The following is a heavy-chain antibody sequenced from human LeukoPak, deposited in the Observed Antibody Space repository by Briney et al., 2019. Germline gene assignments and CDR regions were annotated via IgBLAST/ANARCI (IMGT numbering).Heavy chain of an antibody. CDR1: GGSFSGYY. Sequence: SETLSLTCAVYGGSFSGYYWSWIRQPPGKGLEWIGEINHSGSTNYNPSLKSRVTISVDTSKNQFSLKLSSVTAADTAVYYCARLTVRSGYPYWGQGTLVTVSS. CDR2: INHSGST. J-gene: IGHJ4*02. V-gene: IGHV4-34*01. D-gene: IGHD3-3*01. CDR3: ARLTVRSGYPY.